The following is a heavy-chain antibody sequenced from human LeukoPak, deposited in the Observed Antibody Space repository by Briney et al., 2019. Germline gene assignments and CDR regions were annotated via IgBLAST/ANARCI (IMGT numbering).Heavy chain of an antibody. Sequence: ETLSLTCTVSGYSISTGYYWSWIRQPPGKGLEWVSAISGSGGSTTYADSVKGRFTISRDNAKNTLYLQMNSLRAEDTAVYYCARVPRLRYCNGGRCNYYYYMDVWGKGTTVTVSS. J-gene: IGHJ6*03. CDR1: GYSISTGYY. V-gene: IGHV3-23*01. CDR3: ARVPRLRYCNGGRCNYYYYMDV. CDR2: ISGSGGST. D-gene: IGHD2-15*01.